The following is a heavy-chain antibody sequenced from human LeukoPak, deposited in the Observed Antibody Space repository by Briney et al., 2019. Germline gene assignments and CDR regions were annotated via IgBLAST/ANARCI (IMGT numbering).Heavy chain of an antibody. V-gene: IGHV3-7*01. D-gene: IGHD3-10*01. J-gene: IGHJ4*02. CDR2: IKQDGSEK. CDR1: GFTFSSYW. CDR3: ARDRREPVLLWFGELFDY. Sequence: GGSLRLSCAASGFTFSSYWMSWVRQAPGKGLEWVANIKQDGSEKYYVDSVKGRFTMSRDNAKNSLYLQMYSLRAEDTAVYYCARDRREPVLLWFGELFDYWGQGTLVTVSS.